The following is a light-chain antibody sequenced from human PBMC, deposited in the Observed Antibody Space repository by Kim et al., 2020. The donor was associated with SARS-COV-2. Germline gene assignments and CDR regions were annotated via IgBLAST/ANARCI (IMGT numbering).Light chain of an antibody. CDR2: DAS. CDR3: QQFNSYPLT. Sequence: AIQLTQSPSSLSASVGDRVTITCRASQGINSAVAWYQQKPGRAPKLLIYDASSLETGVPSRFGGSGSGTDFALSISSLQPEDFATYYCQQFNSYPLTFGGGTKVDIK. J-gene: IGKJ4*01. CDR1: QGINSA. V-gene: IGKV1-13*02.